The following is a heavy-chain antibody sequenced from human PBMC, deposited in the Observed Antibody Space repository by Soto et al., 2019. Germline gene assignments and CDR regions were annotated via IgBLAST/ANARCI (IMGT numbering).Heavy chain of an antibody. CDR2: MNPNSGNT. Sequence: ASVKVSCKASGYTFTSYDINWVRQATGQGLEWMGWMNPNSGNTGYAQKFQGRVTMTRNTSISTAYMELSSLRSEDTAVYYCARGPQIAYYYYYYMDVWGKGTTVTVSS. V-gene: IGHV1-8*01. CDR3: ARGPQIAYYYYYYMDV. D-gene: IGHD3-22*01. J-gene: IGHJ6*03. CDR1: GYTFTSYD.